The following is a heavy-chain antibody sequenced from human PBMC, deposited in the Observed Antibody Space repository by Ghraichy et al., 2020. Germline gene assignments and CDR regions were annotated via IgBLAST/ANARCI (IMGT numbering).Heavy chain of an antibody. CDR3: AKDLKFTSGPRGFDH. CDR1: GFIFTNFA. D-gene: IGHD2-15*01. Sequence: GGSLRLSCAASGFIFTNFAMSWVRQAPGKGLEWVSGVSGSGGSTYYADSVKGRFTTSRDNSKSTLYLQMNSLRAEDTAIYYCAKDLKFTSGPRGFDHWGQGSLVTVSS. J-gene: IGHJ4*02. CDR2: VSGSGGST. V-gene: IGHV3-23*01.